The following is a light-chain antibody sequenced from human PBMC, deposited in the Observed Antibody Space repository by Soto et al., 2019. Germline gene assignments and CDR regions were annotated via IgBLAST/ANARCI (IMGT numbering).Light chain of an antibody. J-gene: IGKJ1*01. CDR3: QQYNSFPWT. V-gene: IGKV1-5*03. Sequence: HMTQYPFTLSASVGDRITITCRASQSFNTWLAWYQQKPGKAPNLLIYKASSLASGVPSRFSGSGSGTEFTLTISSLQPDDLATYYCQQYNSFPWTFGQGTKVDIK. CDR2: KAS. CDR1: QSFNTW.